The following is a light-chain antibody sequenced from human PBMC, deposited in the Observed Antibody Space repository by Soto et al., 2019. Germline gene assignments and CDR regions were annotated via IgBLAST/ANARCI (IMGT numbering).Light chain of an antibody. CDR3: QQYGSSPWT. J-gene: IGKJ1*01. CDR2: GAS. Sequence: ELVLTQSTGTLSLSPGEGATLSCRASQSVSSSYLAWYQQNAGQSPRLLIYGASSRATAIPDRFSGSGTGTGFTLTTSMLESENFAVYYCQQYGSSPWTFGQGTKVDIK. V-gene: IGKV3-20*01. CDR1: QSVSSSY.